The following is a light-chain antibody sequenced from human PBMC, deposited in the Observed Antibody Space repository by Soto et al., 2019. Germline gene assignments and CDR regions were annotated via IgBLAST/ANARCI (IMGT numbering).Light chain of an antibody. V-gene: IGKV1-5*03. CDR3: QQYNGYWT. J-gene: IGKJ1*01. CDR2: EAS. CDR1: QSISES. Sequence: DIPMTQSPSTLSASVGDRVTITCRASQSISESLAWYQQKPGKAPKLLIYEASSLKSGVPSRFSGSRSGTEYTLTISSLQPDDFATYYCQQYNGYWTFGQGTKVEIK.